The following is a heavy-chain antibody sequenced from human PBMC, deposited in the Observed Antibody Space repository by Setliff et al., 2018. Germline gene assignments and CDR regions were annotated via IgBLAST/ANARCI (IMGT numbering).Heavy chain of an antibody. CDR2: IIPLFGTT. CDR3: AREKVVVVSATSYHYYMDV. J-gene: IGHJ6*03. D-gene: IGHD2-15*01. V-gene: IGHV1-69*05. CDR1: GGTFSNIG. Sequence: SVKVSCKAAGGTFSNIGISWVRQAPGQGLEWMGGIIPLFGTTNYAQEFQGRVTITTDESTNTAYMELSSLRSEDTAMYYCAREKVVVVSATSYHYYMDVWGKGTTVTVSS.